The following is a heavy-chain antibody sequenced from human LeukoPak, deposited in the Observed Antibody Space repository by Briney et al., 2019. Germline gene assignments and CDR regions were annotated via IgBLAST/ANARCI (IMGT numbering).Heavy chain of an antibody. CDR1: GFTFSNYG. D-gene: IGHD5-24*01. Sequence: PGRSLRLSCAASGFTFSNYGMHWVRQAPGKGLEWVSLISSSGNNAYYADSVKGRFTISRDNSKNTLSLQMNSLRVEDTAIYYCAKDIQLSTWGLGTRVTVSS. CDR2: ISSSGNNA. CDR3: AKDIQLST. V-gene: IGHV3-23*01. J-gene: IGHJ3*01.